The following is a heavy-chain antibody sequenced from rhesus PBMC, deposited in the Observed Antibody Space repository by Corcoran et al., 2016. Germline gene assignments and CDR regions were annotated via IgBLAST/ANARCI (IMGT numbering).Heavy chain of an antibody. CDR3: AALTLLYWSWLVRQ. J-gene: IGHJ4*01. V-gene: IGHV4-93*02. Sequence: QVQLQESGPAEVKPPETMSLTCSVAGGSISSSNWGRWIRHSPGNGVEWIGGIYDCGGSNEYNPSLMSRVTTSISTSKNQFSLTMRSVTAAVATVYYCAALTLLYWSWLVRQWGQGVLVTVTS. D-gene: IGHD2-21*01. CDR2: IYDCGGSN. CDR1: GGSISSSNW.